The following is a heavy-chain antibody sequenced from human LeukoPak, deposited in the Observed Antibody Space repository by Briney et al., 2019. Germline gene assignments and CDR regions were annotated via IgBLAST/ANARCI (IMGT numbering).Heavy chain of an antibody. CDR2: INAGNGNT. CDR3: ARESCSGGSCHYYFDY. Sequence: GASVTVSCKASGYTFTSYAMHWVRQAPGQRLEWMGWINAGNGNTKYSQKFQGRVTITRDTSAITAYMELSSLRSEDTAVYYCARESCSGGSCHYYFDYWGQGTLVTVSS. CDR1: GYTFTSYA. D-gene: IGHD2-15*01. J-gene: IGHJ4*02. V-gene: IGHV1-3*01.